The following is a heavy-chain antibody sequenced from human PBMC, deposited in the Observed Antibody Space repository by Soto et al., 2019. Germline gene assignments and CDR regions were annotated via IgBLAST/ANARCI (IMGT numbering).Heavy chain of an antibody. D-gene: IGHD3-3*01. CDR3: ARGSGSPHDAFDI. J-gene: IGHJ3*02. CDR1: GFTFSSYW. CDR2: IKQDGSEK. V-gene: IGHV3-7*04. Sequence: EVQLVESGGGLVQPGGSLRLSCAASGFTFSSYWMSWVRQAPGKGLEWVANIKQDGSEKYYVDSVKGRFTISRDNAKNSLYLQMNILRAEDTAVYYCARGSGSPHDAFDIWGQGTMVTVSS.